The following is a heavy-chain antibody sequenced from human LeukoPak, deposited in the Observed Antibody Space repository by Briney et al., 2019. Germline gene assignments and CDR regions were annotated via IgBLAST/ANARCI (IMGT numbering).Heavy chain of an antibody. Sequence: GGSLRLSCSASGFTFSTYAMHWVRQAPGKGLEYVSSISSNGGTTYYADSLKGRFTISRDNSKNTLYLQMSSLRVEDTAVYYCVKAFYDFWTLDYWGQGTLVTVSS. CDR3: VKAFYDFWTLDY. J-gene: IGHJ4*02. D-gene: IGHD3-3*01. CDR2: ISSNGGTT. V-gene: IGHV3-64D*09. CDR1: GFTFSTYA.